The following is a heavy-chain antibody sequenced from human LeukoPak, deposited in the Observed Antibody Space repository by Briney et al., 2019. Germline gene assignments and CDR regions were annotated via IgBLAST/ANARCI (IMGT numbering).Heavy chain of an antibody. Sequence: SETLSLTCTVSGGSITTSGHYWGWIRQPPGTGLEWIGSIDYRERTTYNPSLKSRVTISADTSRNQFSLKLSSVTATDTAVYYCANYVSGTMRDYWGQGTLVTVSS. J-gene: IGHJ4*02. D-gene: IGHD3-16*01. V-gene: IGHV4-39*01. CDR3: ANYVSGTMRDY. CDR2: IDYRERT. CDR1: GGSITTSGHY.